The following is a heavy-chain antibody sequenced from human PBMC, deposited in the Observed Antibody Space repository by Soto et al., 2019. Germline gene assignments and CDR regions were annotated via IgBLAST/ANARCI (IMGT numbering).Heavy chain of an antibody. CDR1: GGSFSGYY. J-gene: IGHJ6*02. Sequence: PSETLSLTCAVYGGSFSGYYWSWIRQPPGKGLEWIGEINHSGSTNYNPSLKSRVTISVDTSKNQFSLKLSSVTAADTAVYYCASGIISVDILTGYYSPYYYYYGMDVWGQGTTVTVSS. D-gene: IGHD3-9*01. CDR3: ASGIISVDILTGYYSPYYYYYGMDV. V-gene: IGHV4-34*01. CDR2: INHSGST.